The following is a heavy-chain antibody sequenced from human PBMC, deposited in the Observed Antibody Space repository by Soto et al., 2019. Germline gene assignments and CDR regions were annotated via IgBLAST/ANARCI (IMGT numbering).Heavy chain of an antibody. CDR2: ISWNSGSI. Sequence: PGGSLRLSCAASGFTFDDYAMHWVRQAPGKGLEWVSGISWNSGSIGYADSVKGRFTISRDNAKNSLYLQMNSLRAEDTALYYCAKDGGESITGSTEDYHYGMDVWGQGTSVTVSS. V-gene: IGHV3-9*01. D-gene: IGHD1-7*01. CDR3: AKDGGESITGSTEDYHYGMDV. J-gene: IGHJ6*02. CDR1: GFTFDDYA.